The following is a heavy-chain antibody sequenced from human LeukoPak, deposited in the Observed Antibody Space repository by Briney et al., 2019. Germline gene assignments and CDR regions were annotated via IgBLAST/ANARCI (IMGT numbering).Heavy chain of an antibody. J-gene: IGHJ5*02. CDR2: INPSGGGT. V-gene: IGHV1-46*01. Sequence: ASVKVSCKASGYTFTNYYIHWVRQAPGQGLEWMGIINPSGGGTSYAQKLQGRVTMTTDTSTSTAYMEPRSLRSDDTAVYYCAREGQQLVRGWLDPWGQGTLVTVSS. D-gene: IGHD6-13*01. CDR3: AREGQQLVRGWLDP. CDR1: GYTFTNYY.